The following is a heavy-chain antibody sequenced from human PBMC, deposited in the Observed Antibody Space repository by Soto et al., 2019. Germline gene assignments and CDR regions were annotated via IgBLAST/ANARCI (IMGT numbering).Heavy chain of an antibody. CDR3: ARGRRYYYGSGSYYNPLFDY. Sequence: SETLSLTCAVYGGSFSGYYWSWIRQPPGKGLEWIGEINHSGSTNYNPSLKSRVTISVDTSKNQFSLKLSSVTAADTAVYYCARGRRYYYGSGSYYNPLFDYWGQGTLVTVSS. CDR2: INHSGST. J-gene: IGHJ4*02. D-gene: IGHD3-10*01. CDR1: GGSFSGYY. V-gene: IGHV4-34*01.